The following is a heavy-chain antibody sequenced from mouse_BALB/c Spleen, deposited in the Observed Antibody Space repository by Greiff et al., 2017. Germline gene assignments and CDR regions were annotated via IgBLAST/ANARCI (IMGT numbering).Heavy chain of an antibody. Sequence: QVQLKQSGPELVKPGASVRISCKASGYTFTSYYIHWVKQRPGQGLEWIGWIYPGNVNTKYNEKFKGKATLTADKSSSTAYMQLSSLTSEDSAVYFCARGYGSSYGNFDYWGQGTTLTVSS. CDR2: IYPGNVNT. J-gene: IGHJ2*01. V-gene: IGHV1S56*01. CDR1: GYTFTSYY. CDR3: ARGYGSSYGNFDY. D-gene: IGHD1-1*01.